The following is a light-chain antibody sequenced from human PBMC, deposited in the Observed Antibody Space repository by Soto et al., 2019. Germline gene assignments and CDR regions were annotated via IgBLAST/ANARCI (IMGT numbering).Light chain of an antibody. CDR3: QQSYSTPRT. CDR2: AAS. Sequence: DIQRTQSPSSLSASVGDRVTITVRASQSVRSDLNWYHQKTGKAPQVLISAASSLQSGVPSRFSGSGSGTDFTLTISSLQPEDFGTYYCQQSYSTPRTFGPGPKV. V-gene: IGKV1-39*01. J-gene: IGKJ1*01. CDR1: QSVRSD.